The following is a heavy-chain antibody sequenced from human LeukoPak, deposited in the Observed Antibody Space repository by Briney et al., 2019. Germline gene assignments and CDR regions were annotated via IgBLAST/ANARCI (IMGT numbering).Heavy chain of an antibody. CDR2: ISGSGGST. D-gene: IGHD3-22*01. J-gene: IGHJ3*02. CDR1: GLTFSSYA. CDR3: AKGKGSSSDSSGYCDALDI. V-gene: IGHV3-23*01. Sequence: PGGSLRLSCAASGLTFSSYAMSWVRQAPGKGLEWVSAISGSGGSTYYADSVKGRFTISRDNSKNTLYLQMNSLRAEDTAVYYCAKGKGSSSDSSGYCDALDIWGQGTMVTVSS.